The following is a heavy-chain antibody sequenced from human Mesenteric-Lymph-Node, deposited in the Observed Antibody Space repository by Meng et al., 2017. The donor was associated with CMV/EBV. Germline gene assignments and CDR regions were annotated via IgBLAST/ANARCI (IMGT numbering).Heavy chain of an antibody. CDR2: INHSGST. V-gene: IGHV4-34*01. CDR3: ARYSAKTFDY. J-gene: IGHJ4*02. D-gene: IGHD2-15*01. CDR1: GGSFSGYY. Sequence: LSLACAVYGGSFSGYYWSWIRQPPGKGLEWIGEINHSGSTNYNPSLKSRVTISVDTSKNQFSLKLSSVTAADTAVYYCARYSAKTFDYWGQGTLVTVSS.